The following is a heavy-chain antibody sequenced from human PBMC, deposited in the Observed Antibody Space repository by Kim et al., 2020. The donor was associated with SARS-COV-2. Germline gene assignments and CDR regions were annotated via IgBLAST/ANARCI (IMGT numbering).Heavy chain of an antibody. V-gene: IGHV3-30*18. CDR1: GFTFSSYG. D-gene: IGHD3-10*01. CDR2: ISYDGSNK. J-gene: IGHJ6*02. Sequence: GGSLRLSCAASGFTFSSYGMHWVRQAPGKGLEWVAVISYDGSNKYYADSVKGRFTISRDNSKNTLYLQMNSLRAEDTAVYYCAKDLRDEYGSGYYYGMDVWGQGTTVTVSS. CDR3: AKDLRDEYGSGYYYGMDV.